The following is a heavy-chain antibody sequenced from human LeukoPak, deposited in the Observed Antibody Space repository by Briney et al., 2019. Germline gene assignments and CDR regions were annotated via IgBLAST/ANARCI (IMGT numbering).Heavy chain of an antibody. CDR3: AGLSDSRGWYTVVNDY. Sequence: GGSLRLSCAASGFTFSSYAMSWVRQAPGKGLEWVSAISGSGGSTYYADSVKGRFTISRDNSKNTLYLQMNSLRAEDTAVYYCAGLSDSRGWYTVVNDYWGQGTLDSVSS. J-gene: IGHJ4*02. D-gene: IGHD6-19*01. CDR2: ISGSGGST. CDR1: GFTFSSYA. V-gene: IGHV3-23*01.